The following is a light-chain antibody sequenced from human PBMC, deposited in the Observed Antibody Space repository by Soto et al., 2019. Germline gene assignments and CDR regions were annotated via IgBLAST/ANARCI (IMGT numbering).Light chain of an antibody. J-gene: IGKJ1*01. Sequence: DIQMTQSPSTLSASVGDTVTITCRASQSISSWLAWYQQKPGKAPKLLIYKASSLESGVASRFSGGRSGTEFTLTFSSLQPDDFATYYCQQYSLYPWTFGQGTKVEV. V-gene: IGKV1-5*03. CDR3: QQYSLYPWT. CDR1: QSISSW. CDR2: KAS.